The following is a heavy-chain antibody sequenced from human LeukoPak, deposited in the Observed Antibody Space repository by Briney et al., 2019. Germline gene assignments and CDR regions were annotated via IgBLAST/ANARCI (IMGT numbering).Heavy chain of an antibody. CDR2: IYYSGST. V-gene: IGHV4-39*07. Sequence: SETLSLTCTVSGGSISSSSYYWGWIRQPPGKGLEWIGSIYYSGSTYYNPSLKSRVTISVDTSKNQFSLKLSSVTAADTAVYYCARDNSSGWYSDYWGQGTLVTVSS. D-gene: IGHD6-19*01. J-gene: IGHJ4*02. CDR3: ARDNSSGWYSDY. CDR1: GGSISSSSYY.